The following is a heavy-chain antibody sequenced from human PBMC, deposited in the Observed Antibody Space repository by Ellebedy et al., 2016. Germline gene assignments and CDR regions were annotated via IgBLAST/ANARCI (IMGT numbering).Heavy chain of an antibody. D-gene: IGHD3-10*01. CDR2: ISGAGYTT. CDR1: GFSFSNYF. V-gene: IGHV3-23*01. Sequence: GESLKISXATSGFSFSNYFMTWIRRAPGKGLEWVATISGAGYTTFFADSVKGRFTISRDNAKNSLYLQMDSLRADDTAVYYCARDLVTMALRFYYYGMDVWGQGTTVTV. CDR3: ARDLVTMALRFYYYGMDV. J-gene: IGHJ6*02.